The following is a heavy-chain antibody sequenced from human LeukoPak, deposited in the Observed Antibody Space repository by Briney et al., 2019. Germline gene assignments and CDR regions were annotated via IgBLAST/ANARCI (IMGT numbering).Heavy chain of an antibody. D-gene: IGHD3-10*01. Sequence: GASLRLSCAASGFTFSSYAMSWVRQAPGKGLEWVSAISGSGGSTYYADSVKGRFTISRDNAKNSLYLQMNSLRAEDTAVYYCARRRYYYGSGRAYGMDVWGQGTTVTVSS. CDR3: ARRRYYYGSGRAYGMDV. CDR1: GFTFSSYA. CDR2: ISGSGGST. J-gene: IGHJ6*02. V-gene: IGHV3-23*01.